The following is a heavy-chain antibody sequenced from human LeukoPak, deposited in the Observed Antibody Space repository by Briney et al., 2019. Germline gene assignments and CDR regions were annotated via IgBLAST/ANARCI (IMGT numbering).Heavy chain of an antibody. V-gene: IGHV3-23*01. CDR1: GFTFSSYE. CDR3: AKSPYIASHIDFDY. CDR2: VSGSGDST. D-gene: IGHD3-16*01. J-gene: IGHJ4*02. Sequence: GGSLRLSCAASGFTFSSYEMNWVRQAPGKGLEWVSTVSGSGDSTWYADSVKGRFTISRDNSKSTLYLQMNSLRAEDTAVYYCAKSPYIASHIDFDYWGQGTLVTVSS.